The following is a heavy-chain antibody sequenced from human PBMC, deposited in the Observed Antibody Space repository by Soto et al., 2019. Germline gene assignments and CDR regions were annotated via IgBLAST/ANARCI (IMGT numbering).Heavy chain of an antibody. D-gene: IGHD6-19*01. CDR3: AKDARVAVAGSSYFQH. V-gene: IGHV3-9*01. Sequence: GGSLRLSCAASGFTFDGYAMHWVRQAPGKGLEWVSGISWNSGSIGYADSVKGRFTISRDNAKNSLHLQMNSLRAEDTALYYCAKDARVAVAGSSYFQHWGQGPLVPVPS. J-gene: IGHJ1*01. CDR1: GFTFDGYA. CDR2: ISWNSGSI.